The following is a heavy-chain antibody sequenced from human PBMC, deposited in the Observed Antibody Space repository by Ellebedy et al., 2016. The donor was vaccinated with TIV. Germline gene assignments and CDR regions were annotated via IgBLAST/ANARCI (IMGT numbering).Heavy chain of an antibody. CDR1: GYTFTTYY. Sequence: ASVKVSCXASGYTFTTYYLHWVRQAPGQGLEWMGMINPNSGTTDYAQSFQGRITLTRDTSTTTVYMELSSLRSEDTAVYYCARELRIVDTSLRGCFDPWGQGTLVTVAS. CDR2: INPNSGTT. J-gene: IGHJ5*02. V-gene: IGHV1-46*01. D-gene: IGHD5-18*01. CDR3: ARELRIVDTSLRGCFDP.